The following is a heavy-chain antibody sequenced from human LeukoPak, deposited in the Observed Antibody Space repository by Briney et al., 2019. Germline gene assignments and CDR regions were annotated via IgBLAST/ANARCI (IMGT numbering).Heavy chain of an antibody. CDR2: ISSSGRTI. Sequence: GGSLRLSCAASGFTFSDYYMTWIRQAPGKGLEWLSYISSSGRTIYYADSVKGRFTISRDNSKNTLYLQMNSLRAEDTAVYYCARVDYYGSGSYYNVDYWGQGTLVTVSS. CDR3: ARVDYYGSGSYYNVDY. CDR1: GFTFSDYY. V-gene: IGHV3-11*04. J-gene: IGHJ4*02. D-gene: IGHD3-10*01.